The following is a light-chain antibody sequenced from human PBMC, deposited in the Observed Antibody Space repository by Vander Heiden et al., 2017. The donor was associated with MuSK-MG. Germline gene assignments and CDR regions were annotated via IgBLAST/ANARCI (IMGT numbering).Light chain of an antibody. CDR1: QSVSSN. Sequence: EIVLTQSPATLSVSPGERATFSCRASQSVSSNLAWYQKKPGQAPRLLIYGASTRAIGIPARFSGSGPGREFTLTISSLQSEDFAVYYCQQFNNWPPRTFGQGTKLEIK. CDR3: QQFNNWPPRT. V-gene: IGKV3-15*01. J-gene: IGKJ2*01. CDR2: GAS.